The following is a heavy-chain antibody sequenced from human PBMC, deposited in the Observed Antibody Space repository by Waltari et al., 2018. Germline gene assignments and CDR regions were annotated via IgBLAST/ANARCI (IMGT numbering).Heavy chain of an antibody. J-gene: IGHJ4*02. V-gene: IGHV3-49*04. CDR1: GFTFRDYG. D-gene: IGHD4-17*01. CDR3: TRDLASTYGDALDY. Sequence: LIESGGGLVQPGRSLRLSCRVSGFTFRDYGMSWVRQAPGKGLEWVGFIRNRVYGGTTEYAASVRGRFSISRDDSKGIVYLQMNSLKTEDIAVYYCTRDLASTYGDALDYWGQGVLVTVSS. CDR2: IRNRVYGGTT.